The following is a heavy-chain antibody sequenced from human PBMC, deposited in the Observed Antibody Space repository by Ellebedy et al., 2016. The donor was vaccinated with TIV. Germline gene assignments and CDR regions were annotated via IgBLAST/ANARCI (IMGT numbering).Heavy chain of an antibody. CDR1: GFTLSSYT. J-gene: IGHJ2*01. CDR3: ARKVPAPTTVPPNWYFDL. CDR2: ISGSSTYI. Sequence: PGGSLRLSCAASGFTLSSYTMNWVRQAPEKGLEWVSSISGSSTYIYYADSVKGRFAISRDNAKNSLYLQMNSLRAEDTAVYYCARKVPAPTTVPPNWYFDLWGRGTLVTVSS. D-gene: IGHD4-17*01. V-gene: IGHV3-21*01.